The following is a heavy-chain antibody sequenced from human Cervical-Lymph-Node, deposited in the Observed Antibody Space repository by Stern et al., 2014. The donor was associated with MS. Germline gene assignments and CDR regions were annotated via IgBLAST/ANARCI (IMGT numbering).Heavy chain of an antibody. CDR1: GYTFTRYY. J-gene: IGHJ4*02. V-gene: IGHV1-46*01. CDR2: IHPNDGSA. Sequence: QVQLVESGAEVKKPGASVKVSCKASGYTFTRYYMHWVRQAPGQGLEWMGIIHPNDGSASYAQKFQDRVTMTRDTSTSTLYMELSSLSSEDTAVYYCAGGYTFDYWGQGTLVTVSS. D-gene: IGHD5-18*01. CDR3: AGGYTFDY.